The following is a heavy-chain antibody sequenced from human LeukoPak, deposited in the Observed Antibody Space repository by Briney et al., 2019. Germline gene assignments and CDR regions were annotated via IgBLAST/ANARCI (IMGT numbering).Heavy chain of an antibody. J-gene: IGHJ4*02. CDR2: ISYDGSNK. CDR3: AAPLTGLHH. CDR1: GFTFSSYA. Sequence: GRSLRLSCAASGFTFSSYAMHWVRQAPGKGLEWVAVISYDGSNKYYADSVKGRFTISRDNSKNTLDLHMNSLRAEDTAVYYCAAPLTGLHHWGQGILVTVSS. V-gene: IGHV3-30*14. D-gene: IGHD1-14*01.